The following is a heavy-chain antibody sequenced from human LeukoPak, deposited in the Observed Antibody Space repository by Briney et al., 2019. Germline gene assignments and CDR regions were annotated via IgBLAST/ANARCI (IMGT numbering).Heavy chain of an antibody. J-gene: IGHJ4*02. CDR3: AKADVGYCSGGSCPLDY. CDR1: GFTFSSYA. Sequence: GGSLRLSCAASGFTFSSYAMSWVRQAPGKGLEWVSAISGSGGSTYYADPVKGRFTISRDNSKNTLYLQMNSLRAEDTAVYYCAKADVGYCSGGSCPLDYWGQGTLVTVSS. CDR2: ISGSGGST. D-gene: IGHD2-15*01. V-gene: IGHV3-23*01.